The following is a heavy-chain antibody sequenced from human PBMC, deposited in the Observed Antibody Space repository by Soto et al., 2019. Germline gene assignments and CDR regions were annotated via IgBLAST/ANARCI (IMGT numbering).Heavy chain of an antibody. CDR2: ISGSDGKT. D-gene: IGHD3-3*01. CDR1: GFSFASFA. V-gene: IGHV3-23*01. Sequence: LRLSCTTSGFSFASFAMTWVRQAPGKGLEWVATISGSDGKTYYADSVKGRFSISRDTSRNTLYLQMNSLRADDTAIYYCAKWSYLDYWGQGTRVTVSS. CDR3: AKWSYLDY. J-gene: IGHJ4*02.